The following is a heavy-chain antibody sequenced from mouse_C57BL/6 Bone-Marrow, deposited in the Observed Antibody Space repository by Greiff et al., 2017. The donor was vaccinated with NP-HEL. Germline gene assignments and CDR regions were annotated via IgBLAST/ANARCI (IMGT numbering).Heavy chain of an antibody. V-gene: IGHV5-12*01. CDR1: GFTFSDYY. J-gene: IGHJ4*01. Sequence: EVKLVESGGGLVQPGGSLKLSCAASGFTFSDYYMYWVRQTPEKRLEWVAYISNGGGSTYYPDTVKGRFTISRDNAKNTLYLQMSRLKSEDTAMYYCARPYGSRWAMDYWGQGTSVTVSS. CDR2: ISNGGGST. CDR3: ARPYGSRWAMDY. D-gene: IGHD1-1*01.